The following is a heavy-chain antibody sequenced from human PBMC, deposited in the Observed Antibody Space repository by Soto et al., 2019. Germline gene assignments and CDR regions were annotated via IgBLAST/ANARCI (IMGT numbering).Heavy chain of an antibody. J-gene: IGHJ4*02. Sequence: QVQLQESGPGLVKPSGTLTLTCAVSGDSFSGPNWWTWVRQPPGKGLEWIGDILQTGHTDYSPSLRSRLTISIDPSKREFSLNLTSVTATDTAVYYCARSPRRVGGKWYLDYWGQGALVTVSS. D-gene: IGHD2-15*01. CDR1: GDSFSGPNW. V-gene: IGHV4-4*02. CDR2: ILQTGHT. CDR3: ARSPRRVGGKWYLDY.